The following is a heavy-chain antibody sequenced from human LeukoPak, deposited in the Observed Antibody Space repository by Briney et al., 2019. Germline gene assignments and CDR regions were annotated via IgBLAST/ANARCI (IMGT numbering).Heavy chain of an antibody. V-gene: IGHV3-53*01. CDR3: ARVVSITMVRGVPAYYFDY. J-gene: IGHJ4*02. Sequence: PGGSLRLSCAASGFTVSSNYMSWVRQAPGKGLEWVSVIYSGGSTYYADSVKGRFTISRDNSKNTLYLQMNSLRAEDTAVYYCARVVSITMVRGVPAYYFDYWGQGTLVTVSS. CDR2: IYSGGST. CDR1: GFTVSSNY. D-gene: IGHD3-10*01.